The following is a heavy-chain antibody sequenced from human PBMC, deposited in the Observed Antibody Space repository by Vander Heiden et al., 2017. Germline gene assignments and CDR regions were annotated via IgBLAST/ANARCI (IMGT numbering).Heavy chain of an antibody. Sequence: EVQLVESGGGLVQPQGSLRLSCAASGFTVSSYWMSWVRQAPGKGLEWVANIKQDGSEKYYVDSVKGRFSISRDNAKNSVYLQMNSLRAEDTAVYYCARLNFYRMDVWGQGTTVTVSS. CDR1: GFTVSSYW. CDR2: IKQDGSEK. V-gene: IGHV3-7*03. J-gene: IGHJ6*02. CDR3: ARLNFYRMDV.